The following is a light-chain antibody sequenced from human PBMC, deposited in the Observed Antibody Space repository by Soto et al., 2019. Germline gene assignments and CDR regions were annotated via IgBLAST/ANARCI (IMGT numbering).Light chain of an antibody. CDR3: QHFDDSLT. V-gene: IGKV3-20*01. CDR1: QSVDSST. J-gene: IGKJ4*01. CDR2: GAS. Sequence: EVVLTQSPCTLSLSPGERGTLSCRASQSVDSSTLAWYQQKPGQAPRLLISGASKRATGTPDRFSGSGSGTDFTLTISRLEPEDVAVYYCQHFDDSLTFGGGTKVEIK.